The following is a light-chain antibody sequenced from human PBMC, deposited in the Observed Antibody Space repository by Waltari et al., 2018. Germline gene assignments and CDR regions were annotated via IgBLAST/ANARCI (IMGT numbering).Light chain of an antibody. CDR3: QQYYETHYA. CDR1: QSVLHSSNNKNY. V-gene: IGKV4-1*01. CDR2: WAS. Sequence: DIVITQSSDSLDVSLSAWLTIHCRSCQSVLHSSNNKNYLAWYQQKPGQPPKLLIYWASTRESGVPDRFSGSGSETDFTLTISSLQAEDVAAYYCQQYYETHYAFGQGTKLEI. J-gene: IGKJ2*01.